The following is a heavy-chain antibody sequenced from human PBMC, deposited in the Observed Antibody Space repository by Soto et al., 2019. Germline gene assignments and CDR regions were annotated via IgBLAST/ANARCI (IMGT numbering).Heavy chain of an antibody. CDR1: GFTVSSNY. D-gene: IGHD5-18*01. CDR3: ARDQYIQQWFSSHYYRMDV. J-gene: IGHJ6*02. V-gene: IGHV3-53*01. Sequence: GGSLRLSCAASGFTVSSNYMSWVRQAPGKGLEWVSVIYSGGSTYYADSVKGRFTISRDNSKNTLYLQMNSLRAEDTAVYYCARDQYIQQWFSSHYYRMDVWGQGTTVTVSS. CDR2: IYSGGST.